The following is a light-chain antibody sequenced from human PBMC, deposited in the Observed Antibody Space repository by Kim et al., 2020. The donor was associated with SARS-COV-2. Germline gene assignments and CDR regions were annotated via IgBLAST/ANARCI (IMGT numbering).Light chain of an antibody. V-gene: IGKV3-20*01. CDR1: QSVTNDF. J-gene: IGKJ1*01. Sequence: EIVLTQSPDTLSLSPGERATRSCRASQSVTNDFLAWYQQKPGQAPRLLIYAASTRATVTPDRFSGSGSGTDFTLTISRLEPEDFAVYYCQQYCCSPWTFGQGTKVDIK. CDR2: AAS. CDR3: QQYCCSPWT.